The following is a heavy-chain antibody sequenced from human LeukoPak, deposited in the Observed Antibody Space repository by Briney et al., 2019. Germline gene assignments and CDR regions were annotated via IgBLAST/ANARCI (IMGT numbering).Heavy chain of an antibody. CDR2: IIPILGIA. V-gene: IGHV1-69*04. CDR1: GGTFTSYA. J-gene: IGHJ4*02. D-gene: IGHD3-22*01. Sequence: ASVKVSCKASGGTFTSYAISWVRQAPGQGLEWMGRIIPILGIANYAQKFQGRVTITADKSTSTAYMELSSLRSEDTAVYYCARADYYDSSGSFDYWGQGTLVTVSS. CDR3: ARADYYDSSGSFDY.